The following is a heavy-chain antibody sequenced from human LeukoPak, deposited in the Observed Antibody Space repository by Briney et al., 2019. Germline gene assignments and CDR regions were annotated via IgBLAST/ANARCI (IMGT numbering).Heavy chain of an antibody. J-gene: IGHJ6*02. V-gene: IGHV3-30*18. Sequence: PGGSLRLSCAASGFTFSSYGMHRVRQAPGKGLEWVAVISYDGSNKYYADSVKGRFTISRDNSKNTLYLQMNSLRAEDTAVYYCAKRMIAAAGRHGMDVWGQGTTVTVSS. D-gene: IGHD6-13*01. CDR3: AKRMIAAAGRHGMDV. CDR1: GFTFSSYG. CDR2: ISYDGSNK.